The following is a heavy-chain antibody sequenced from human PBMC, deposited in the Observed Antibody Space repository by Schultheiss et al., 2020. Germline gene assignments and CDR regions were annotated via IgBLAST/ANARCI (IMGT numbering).Heavy chain of an antibody. CDR2: ISYDGSNK. CDR3: ASNLQTWFGEFDP. Sequence: GGALRLSCAASGFTFSSYAMHWVRQAPGKGLEWVAVISYDGSNKYYADSVKGRFTISRDNSKNTLYLQMNSLRAEDTAVYYCASNLQTWFGEFDPWGQGTLV. D-gene: IGHD3-10*01. CDR1: GFTFSSYA. J-gene: IGHJ5*02. V-gene: IGHV3-30*04.